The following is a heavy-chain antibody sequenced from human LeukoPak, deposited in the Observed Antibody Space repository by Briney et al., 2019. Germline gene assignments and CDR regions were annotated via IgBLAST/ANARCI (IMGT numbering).Heavy chain of an antibody. V-gene: IGHV3-11*01. CDR1: GFTFSDYY. Sequence: KTGGSLRLSCAASGFTFSDYYMSWIRQAPGKGLEWVSYISSSGSTIYYADSVKGRFTISGDNSKNTLYLQMNSLRAEDTAVYYCAKNEGYQLLSHSDYWGQGTLVTVSS. D-gene: IGHD2-2*01. J-gene: IGHJ4*02. CDR3: AKNEGYQLLSHSDY. CDR2: ISSSGSTI.